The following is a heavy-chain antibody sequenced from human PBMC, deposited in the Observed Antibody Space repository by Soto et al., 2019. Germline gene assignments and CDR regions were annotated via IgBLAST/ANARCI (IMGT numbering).Heavy chain of an antibody. CDR3: AKGSHYDILTDYHGFDY. J-gene: IGHJ4*02. CDR1: GFTFSNYA. V-gene: IGHV3-23*01. D-gene: IGHD3-9*01. CDR2: ISGGGGGT. Sequence: EVQLLESGGGLVQPGGSLRLSCAASGFTFSNYAMSWVRQAPGKGLEWVSSISGGGGGTHYADSVKGRLTISRDNSKKTRYLQMNSLRAEDTAVYYCAKGSHYDILTDYHGFDYWGQGTLVTVSS.